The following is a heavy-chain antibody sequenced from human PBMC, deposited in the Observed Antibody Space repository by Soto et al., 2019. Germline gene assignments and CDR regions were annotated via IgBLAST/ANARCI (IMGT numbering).Heavy chain of an antibody. CDR1: GGTFSSYA. J-gene: IGHJ3*02. Sequence: QVQLVQSGAEVKKPGSSVKVSCKASGGTFSSYAISWVRQAPGQGLEWMGGIIPIVGTANYAQKFQGRVTITADKSTSTAYMELSSLRSEDTAVYYCARAPLDSSGYYFDAFAIWGQGTMVTVSS. V-gene: IGHV1-69*06. CDR2: IIPIVGTA. CDR3: ARAPLDSSGYYFDAFAI. D-gene: IGHD3-22*01.